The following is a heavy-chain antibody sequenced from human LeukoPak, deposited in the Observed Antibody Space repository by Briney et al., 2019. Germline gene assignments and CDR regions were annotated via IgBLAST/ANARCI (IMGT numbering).Heavy chain of an antibody. Sequence: GGSLRLSCAASGFTFSSHSMNWVRQAPGEGLEWVSYISTNSTTTNYADSVKGRFTISRDNAENTLYLQMNSLRAEDTAVYYCARKISGATQHYMDVWGKGTTVTVSS. CDR2: ISTNSTTT. J-gene: IGHJ6*03. V-gene: IGHV3-48*01. CDR3: ARKISGATQHYMDV. CDR1: GFTFSSHS. D-gene: IGHD1-26*01.